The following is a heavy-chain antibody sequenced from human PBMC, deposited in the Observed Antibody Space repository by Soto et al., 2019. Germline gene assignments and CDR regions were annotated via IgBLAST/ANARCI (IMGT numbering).Heavy chain of an antibody. D-gene: IGHD6-19*01. CDR3: ARAGGLGAVAVDY. J-gene: IGHJ4*02. V-gene: IGHV4-30-2*01. CDR1: GGYISSGGFS. Sequence: QLQRQESGSGLLKPSQTLSLTWAVSGGYISSGGFSWSWIRQPPGKGLEWIAYIYHSGSTYYNPSLKSRVTISVDRSKNQFSLKLSSVTAADTAVYYCARAGGLGAVAVDYWGQGTLVTVSS. CDR2: IYHSGST.